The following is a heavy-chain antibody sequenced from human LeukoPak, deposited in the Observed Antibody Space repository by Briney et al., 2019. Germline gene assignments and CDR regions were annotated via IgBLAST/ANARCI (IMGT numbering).Heavy chain of an antibody. J-gene: IGHJ3*02. CDR1: GFTFSSYS. D-gene: IGHD5-24*01. CDR2: VSASGERT. V-gene: IGHV3-23*01. Sequence: PGGSLRLSCAASGFTFSSYSMNWVRQAPGKGLEWVSSVSASGERTYHADSVKGRFTISRDNSKNTLYLQLNRLKAEDTAVYYCVQAGPGKITFDAFDIWGQGGGVNVP. CDR3: VQAGPGKITFDAFDI.